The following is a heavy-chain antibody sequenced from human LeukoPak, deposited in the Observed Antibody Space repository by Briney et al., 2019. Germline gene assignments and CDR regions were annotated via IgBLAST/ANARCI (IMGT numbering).Heavy chain of an antibody. Sequence: SVKVSCKASGYTFTSFGISWVRQAPGQGLEWMGRIIPILGIANYAQKFQGRVTITADKSTSTAYMELSSLRSEDTAVYYCARVRGTEYYFDYWGQGTLVTVSS. CDR1: GYTFTSFG. CDR3: ARVRGTEYYFDY. D-gene: IGHD1-7*01. CDR2: IIPILGIA. J-gene: IGHJ4*02. V-gene: IGHV1-69*04.